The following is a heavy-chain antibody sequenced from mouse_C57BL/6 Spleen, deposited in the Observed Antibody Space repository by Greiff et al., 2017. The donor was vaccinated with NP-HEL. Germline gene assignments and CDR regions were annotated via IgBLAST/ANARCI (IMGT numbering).Heavy chain of an antibody. CDR2: INPNNGGT. V-gene: IGHV1-18*01. CDR1: GYTFTDYN. CDR3: ARRSIDYDYEGFAY. Sequence: EVQLQQSGPELVKPGASVKIPCKASGYTFTDYNMDWVKQSHGKSLEWIGDINPNNGGTIYNQKFKGKATLTVDKSSSTAYMELRSLTSEDTAVYYCARRSIDYDYEGFAYWGQGTLVTVSA. D-gene: IGHD2-4*01. J-gene: IGHJ3*01.